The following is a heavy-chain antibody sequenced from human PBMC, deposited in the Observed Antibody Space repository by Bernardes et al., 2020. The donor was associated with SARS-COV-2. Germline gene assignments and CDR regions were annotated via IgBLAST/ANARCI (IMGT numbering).Heavy chain of an antibody. J-gene: IGHJ5*01. CDR2: IGGTGSNT. V-gene: IGHV3-23*01. CDR3: ARNGEVGFGPNWFDF. Sequence: WGTLRLSCAASGCNFDIYPMNWIRQAPGKGLEWISAIGGTGSNTYYADSVNGRFSISRDNSRNMLYLQMNNLRAEDTALYFCARNGEVGFGPNWFDFWGQETLVTVAS. D-gene: IGHD2-8*01. CDR1: GCNFDIYP.